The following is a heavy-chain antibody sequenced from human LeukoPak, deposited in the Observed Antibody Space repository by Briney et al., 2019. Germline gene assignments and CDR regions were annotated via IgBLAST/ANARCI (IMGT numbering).Heavy chain of an antibody. V-gene: IGHV3-23*01. CDR1: GFTFSNHA. D-gene: IGHD2-2*02. CDR2: IGAGGSNT. Sequence: GGSLRLSCAASGFTFSNHAMSWVRQAPGKGLEWVSRIGAGGSNTYHADSVKGRFTISRDNSKNTLYLQMNSLRAEDTAVYYCAKGSRVVVVPAAIAYFQHWGQGTLVTVSS. CDR3: AKGSRVVVVPAAIAYFQH. J-gene: IGHJ1*01.